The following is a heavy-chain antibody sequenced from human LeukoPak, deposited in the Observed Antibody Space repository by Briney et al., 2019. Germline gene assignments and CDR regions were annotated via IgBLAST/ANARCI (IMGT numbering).Heavy chain of an antibody. V-gene: IGHV3-23*01. D-gene: IGHD6-13*01. Sequence: GGSLRLSCAASGXTFSSYAMSWVRQAPGKRLEWVSTISASGGGTYYADSVKGRFTISRDNSKNTLSLQMNSLRVEDTAVYYCAKRHAAPGTPIYYFDYWGQGTLVTVSS. CDR3: AKRHAAPGTPIYYFDY. CDR1: GXTFSSYA. CDR2: ISASGGGT. J-gene: IGHJ4*02.